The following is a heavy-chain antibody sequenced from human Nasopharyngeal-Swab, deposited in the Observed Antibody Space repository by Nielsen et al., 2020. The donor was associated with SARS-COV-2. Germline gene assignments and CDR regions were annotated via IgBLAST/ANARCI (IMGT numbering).Heavy chain of an antibody. CDR3: AREVPYCSSTSCYVDY. D-gene: IGHD2-2*01. CDR2: ISSSSSYI. V-gene: IGHV3-21*01. CDR1: GFTFSSYS. J-gene: IGHJ4*02. Sequence: GGSLRLSCAASGFTFSSYSMNWVRQAPGKGLEWVSSISSSSSYIYYADSVKGRFTISRDNAKNSLYLQMNSLRAEDTAVYYCAREVPYCSSTSCYVDYWGQGTLVTVSS.